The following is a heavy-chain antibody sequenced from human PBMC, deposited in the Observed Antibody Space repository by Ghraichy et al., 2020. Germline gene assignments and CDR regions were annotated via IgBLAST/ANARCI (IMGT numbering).Heavy chain of an antibody. Sequence: GESLNISCAASGFTFSSYRMNWVRQAPGKGLEWVSFISSSSSYIYYADSVKGRFKISRDNAKNSLYLQMNSLRVEDTAVYYCARDPGYCSGGRCYGDAFDIWGQGTMVTVSS. CDR1: GFTFSSYR. V-gene: IGHV3-21*01. CDR3: ARDPGYCSGGRCYGDAFDI. CDR2: ISSSSSYI. J-gene: IGHJ3*02. D-gene: IGHD2-15*01.